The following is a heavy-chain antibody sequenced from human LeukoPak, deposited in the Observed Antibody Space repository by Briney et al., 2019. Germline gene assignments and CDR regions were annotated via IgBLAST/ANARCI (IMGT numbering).Heavy chain of an antibody. D-gene: IGHD6-19*01. Sequence: PSETLSLTCTVSCGSISSSSYYWSWIRQPPGKGLQWFGYIYDSGSTNYNPSLRSRVTISADTSKNQFSLKLSSVTAADTAVYYCARREYSSGWYYFDYWGQGTLVTVSS. V-gene: IGHV4-61*05. J-gene: IGHJ4*02. CDR3: ARREYSSGWYYFDY. CDR2: IYDSGST. CDR1: CGSISSSSYY.